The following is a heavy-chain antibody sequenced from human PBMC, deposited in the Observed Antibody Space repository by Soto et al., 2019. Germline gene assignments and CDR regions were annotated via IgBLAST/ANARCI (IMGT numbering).Heavy chain of an antibody. CDR3: ARAELSGGTMTYYNYGMDV. CDR1: GYTFTGYY. J-gene: IGHJ6*02. CDR2: INPNSGGT. V-gene: IGHV1-2*04. D-gene: IGHD2-15*01. Sequence: SVKVSCKXSGYTFTGYYMHWVRQAPGQGLEWMGWINPNSGGTNYAQKFQGWVTMTRDTSISTAYMELSRLRSDDTAVYYCARAELSGGTMTYYNYGMDVWGQGTTVTVSS.